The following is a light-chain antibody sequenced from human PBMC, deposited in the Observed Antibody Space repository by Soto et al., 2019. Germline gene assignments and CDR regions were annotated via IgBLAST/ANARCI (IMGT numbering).Light chain of an antibody. V-gene: IGKV1-5*03. Sequence: DIQITKTTSTLSGSVGDRVTITCRASQTISSWLAWYQQKPGKAPKLLIYKASTLKSGVPSRFSGSGSGTEFTLTISSLQPDDFATNYCQHYNSYSEAFGQGTKVDSK. CDR3: QHYNSYSEA. CDR2: KAS. CDR1: QTISSW. J-gene: IGKJ1*01.